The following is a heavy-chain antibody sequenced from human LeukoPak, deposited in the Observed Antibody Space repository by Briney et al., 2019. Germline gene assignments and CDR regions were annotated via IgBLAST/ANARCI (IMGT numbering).Heavy chain of an antibody. Sequence: ASVKVSCKASGGTFSSYAISWVRQAPGQGLEWMGGIIPIFGTANYAQKFQGRVTITTDESTSTAYMELSSLRSEDTAVYYCARDLPGWPNWFDPWGQGTLVTVYS. CDR1: GGTFSSYA. V-gene: IGHV1-69*05. CDR2: IIPIFGTA. D-gene: IGHD5-24*01. CDR3: ARDLPGWPNWFDP. J-gene: IGHJ5*02.